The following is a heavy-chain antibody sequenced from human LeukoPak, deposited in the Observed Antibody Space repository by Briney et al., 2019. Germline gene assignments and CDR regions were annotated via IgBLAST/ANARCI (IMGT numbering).Heavy chain of an antibody. D-gene: IGHD3-22*01. V-gene: IGHV4-4*09. J-gene: IGHJ4*02. CDR3: ARHVGYYYDSSGYFDY. CDR2: IYTSGST. Sequence: IYTSGSTNYNPSLKSRVTISVDKSKNQFSLKLSSVTAADTAVYYCARHVGYYYDSSGYFDYWGQGTLVTVSS.